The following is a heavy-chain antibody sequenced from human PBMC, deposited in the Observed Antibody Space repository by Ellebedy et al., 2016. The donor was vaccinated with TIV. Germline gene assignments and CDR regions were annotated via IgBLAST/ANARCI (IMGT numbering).Heavy chain of an antibody. V-gene: IGHV4-59*08. CDR3: ARGGTVTSGTPVPEY. CDR2: IFYTGST. CDR1: GGSISDYY. J-gene: IGHJ4*02. D-gene: IGHD4-17*01. Sequence: MPSETLSLTCTVSGGSISDYYWSWIRQPPGKGLEYIGYIFYTGSTSYDPSLKSRVTISVDTLKNQFSVKLNSVTAADTAVYYCARGGTVTSGTPVPEYWGQGTLVTVSS.